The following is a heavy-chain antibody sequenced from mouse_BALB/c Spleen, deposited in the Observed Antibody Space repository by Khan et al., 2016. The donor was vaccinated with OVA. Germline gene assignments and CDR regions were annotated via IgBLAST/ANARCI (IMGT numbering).Heavy chain of an antibody. V-gene: IGHV5-6*01. J-gene: IGHJ4*01. CDR3: ATCHYGSSYDYYAMDY. Sequence: EVELVESGGDLVKPGGSLKLSCAASGFTFSSYGMSWVRQTPDKRLGWVAIISTSGSYTYYPDSVKGRFTIPRDTAKNTLYLQMSSLKSEDTAMYYCATCHYGSSYDYYAMDYWGQGTSVTVSS. CDR2: ISTSGSYT. D-gene: IGHD1-1*01. CDR1: GFTFSSYG.